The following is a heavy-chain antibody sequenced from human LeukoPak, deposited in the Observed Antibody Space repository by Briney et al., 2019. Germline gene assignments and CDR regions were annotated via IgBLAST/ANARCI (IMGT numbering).Heavy chain of an antibody. Sequence: KSSETLSLTCTVSGGSVGSAGYYWSWIRQPPGGGLEWIGYIYYIRNTNYNPSLKSRVTMSLDPSKNQFSLKLNSVTAADTAVYYCARTQSQSGSYRYYFGYWGQGTLVTASS. CDR2: IYYIRNT. J-gene: IGHJ4*02. D-gene: IGHD1-26*01. V-gene: IGHV4-61*08. CDR1: GGSVGSAGYY. CDR3: ARTQSQSGSYRYYFGY.